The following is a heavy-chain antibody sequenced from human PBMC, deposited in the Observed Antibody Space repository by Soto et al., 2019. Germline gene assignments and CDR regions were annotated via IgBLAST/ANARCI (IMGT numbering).Heavy chain of an antibody. D-gene: IGHD4-17*01. Sequence: QVQLVQSGAEVKRPGSSVKVSCEASGGTFNNYAITWVRQAPGQGLEWMGGIIPMFGTNYAQKFQDRVTITADESTGTAYMELSSLRSEDTAVYFCARPNSYGVTFHYYCGMDVWGQGTTVTVSS. CDR3: ARPNSYGVTFHYYCGMDV. CDR2: IIPMFGT. J-gene: IGHJ6*02. CDR1: GGTFNNYA. V-gene: IGHV1-69*01.